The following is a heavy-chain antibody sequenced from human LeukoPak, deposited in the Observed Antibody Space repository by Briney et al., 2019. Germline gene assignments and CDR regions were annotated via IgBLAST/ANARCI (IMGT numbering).Heavy chain of an antibody. CDR1: GGSISSYY. CDR3: ASEVRGVTPLGWFDP. CDR2: IYTSGST. V-gene: IGHV4-4*07. Sequence: SETLSLTCTVSGGSISSYYWSWIRQPPGKGLEWIGRIYTSGSTNYNPSLKSRVTMSVDTSKNQFSLKLSSVTAADTAVYYCASEVRGVTPLGWFDPWGQGTLVTVSS. D-gene: IGHD3-10*01. J-gene: IGHJ5*02.